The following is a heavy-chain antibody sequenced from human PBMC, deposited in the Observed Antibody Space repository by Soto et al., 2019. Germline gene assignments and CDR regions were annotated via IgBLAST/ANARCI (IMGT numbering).Heavy chain of an antibody. CDR3: ARGLSPGQLVGGYYFDY. Sequence: GGSLRLSCAASGFTVSSNYMSWVRQAPGKGLEWVSVIYSGGSTYYADSVKGRFTISRHNSKNTLYLQMNSLRAEDTAVYYCARGLSPGQLVGGYYFDYWGQGTLVTVSS. CDR2: IYSGGST. J-gene: IGHJ4*02. V-gene: IGHV3-53*04. CDR1: GFTVSSNY. D-gene: IGHD6-6*01.